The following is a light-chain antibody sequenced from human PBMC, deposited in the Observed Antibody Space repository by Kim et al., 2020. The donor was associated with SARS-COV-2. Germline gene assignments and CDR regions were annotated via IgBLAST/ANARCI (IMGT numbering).Light chain of an antibody. J-gene: IGLJ2*01. CDR3: DSRDSSRNHLV. V-gene: IGLV3-19*01. CDR1: SLRSYY. CDR2: GKN. Sequence: ALGQTVSITCQGDSLRSYYASWYQQKPGQAPVLVIYGKNNRPSGIPDRFSGSSSVNTASLTITGAQAEDEADYYCDSRDSSRNHLVFGGGTQLTVL.